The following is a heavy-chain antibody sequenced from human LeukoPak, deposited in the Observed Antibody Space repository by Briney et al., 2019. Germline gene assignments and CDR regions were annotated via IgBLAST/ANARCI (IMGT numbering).Heavy chain of an antibody. D-gene: IGHD3-10*01. J-gene: IGHJ5*02. CDR2: IRGSGGSK. Sequence: VGSPRLSCAPSGFSLSSYAMSWVRPGPGGGLEWVSAIRGSGGSKYYADSVKGRFTISRDNSKTTLYLQMNSLRAEDTAVYYCAKESVYGSGVRGDWFDPWGQGTLVTVSS. V-gene: IGHV3-23*01. CDR3: AKESVYGSGVRGDWFDP. CDR1: GFSLSSYA.